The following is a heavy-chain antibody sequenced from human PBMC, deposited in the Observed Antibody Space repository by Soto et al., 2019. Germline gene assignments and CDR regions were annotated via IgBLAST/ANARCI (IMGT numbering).Heavy chain of an antibody. V-gene: IGHV6-1*01. CDR1: GDSVSSNSAA. CDR2: TYYRSKWYN. Sequence: PSQTLSLTCAISGDSVSSNSAAWNWIRQSPSRGLEWLGRTYYRSKWYNDYAVSVKSRITINPDTSKNQFSLQLNSVTPEDTAVYYCARDDIVVVPAADKPGYYYYGMDVWGQGTTVTVSS. J-gene: IGHJ6*02. D-gene: IGHD2-2*01. CDR3: ARDDIVVVPAADKPGYYYYGMDV.